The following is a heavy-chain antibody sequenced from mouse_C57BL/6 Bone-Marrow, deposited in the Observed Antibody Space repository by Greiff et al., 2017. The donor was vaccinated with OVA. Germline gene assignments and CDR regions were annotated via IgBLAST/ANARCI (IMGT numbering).Heavy chain of an antibody. CDR1: GYTFTSYW. CDR3: TRGRDYYLYY. CDR2: LYPGNSDT. D-gene: IGHD3-3*01. Sequence: EVQLQQSGTVLVRPGASVKMSCKTSGYTFTSYWMHWVKQRPGQGLEWIGALYPGNSDTSYNQKFKGNATLTAVTSASTAYMELSSLTTEDSAVYYCTRGRDYYLYYWGQGTTLTVSS. V-gene: IGHV1-5*01. J-gene: IGHJ2*01.